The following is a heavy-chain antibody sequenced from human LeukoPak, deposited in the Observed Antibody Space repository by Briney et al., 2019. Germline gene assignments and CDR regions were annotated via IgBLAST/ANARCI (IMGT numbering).Heavy chain of an antibody. D-gene: IGHD2-2*01. V-gene: IGHV3-23*01. J-gene: IGHJ4*02. CDR2: FSGSGGST. CDR1: GFTFSNYA. Sequence: PGGSLRLSCAASGFTFSNYAMAWVRQIPGKGLESVSIFSGSGGSTYYADAVKGRFTVSRDNSKSTLYLHMNNLRVDDTAIYYCASRPAPSLGPLDYWGQGTLVTVSS. CDR3: ASRPAPSLGPLDY.